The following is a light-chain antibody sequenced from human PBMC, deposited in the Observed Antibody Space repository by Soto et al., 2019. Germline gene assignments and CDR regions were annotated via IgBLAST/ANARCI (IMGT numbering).Light chain of an antibody. J-gene: IGKJ4*01. CDR1: QSVSST. Sequence: EIVMTQSPATLSVSPGERATLSCRASQSVSSTLAWYQQKPGQAPRLLIYGASTRATGIPARFSGSGSGTEFTLTISSLQSADFAVYDCQQYNNWPPLTLGGGTQVASK. CDR2: GAS. CDR3: QQYNNWPPLT. V-gene: IGKV3D-15*01.